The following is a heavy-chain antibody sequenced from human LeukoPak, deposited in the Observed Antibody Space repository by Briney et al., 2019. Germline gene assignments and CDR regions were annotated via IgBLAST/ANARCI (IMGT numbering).Heavy chain of an antibody. CDR3: ARDSCSGGSCHDAFDI. V-gene: IGHV1-2*02. CDR2: INPNSGGT. J-gene: IGHJ3*02. CDR1: GYTFTGYY. Sequence: ASVKVSCKASGYTFTGYYMHWVRQAPGQGLEWMGWINPNSGGTNSAQKLQGRVTMTTDTSTSTAHMELRSLRSDDTAVYYCARDSCSGGSCHDAFDIWGQGTTVTVSS. D-gene: IGHD2-15*01.